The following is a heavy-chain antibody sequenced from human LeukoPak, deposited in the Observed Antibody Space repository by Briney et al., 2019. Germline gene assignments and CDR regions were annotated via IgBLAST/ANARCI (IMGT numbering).Heavy chain of an antibody. CDR3: ARPLVATIQGWWFDP. J-gene: IGHJ5*02. Sequence: PSETLSLTCTVSGGSISSSSYYWGWIRQPPGKGLEWIGSIYYSGSTYYNPSLKSRVTISVDTSKNQFSLKLSSVTAADTAVYYCARPLVATIQGWWFDPWGQGTLVTVSS. CDR1: GGSISSSSYY. CDR2: IYYSGST. D-gene: IGHD5-12*01. V-gene: IGHV4-39*01.